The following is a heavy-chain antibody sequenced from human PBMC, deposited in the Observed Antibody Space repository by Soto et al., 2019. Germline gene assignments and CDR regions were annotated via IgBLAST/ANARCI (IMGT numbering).Heavy chain of an antibody. D-gene: IGHD6-13*01. CDR1: GGSISSYY. Sequence: PSETLSLTCTVSGGSISSYYWSWIRQPPGKGLEWIGYIYYSGSTNYNPSLKSRVTISVDTSKNQFSLKLSSVTAADTAVYYCARAAAGNWFDPWGQGTLVTVSS. V-gene: IGHV4-59*01. CDR2: IYYSGST. CDR3: ARAAAGNWFDP. J-gene: IGHJ5*02.